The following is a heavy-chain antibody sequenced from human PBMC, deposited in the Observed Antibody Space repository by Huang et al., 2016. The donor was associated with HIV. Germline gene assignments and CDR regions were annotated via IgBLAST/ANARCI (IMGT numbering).Heavy chain of an antibody. CDR2: IYYGGST. D-gene: IGHD3-22*01. V-gene: IGHV4-39*01. CDR3: ARHFSYYDSSGYTPWDAFDI. J-gene: IGHJ3*02. Sequence: QLQLQGSGPGLVKPSETLSLTCTVSGGSITSSSYYWGWIRQPPGRGLEWVGSIYYGGSTDYNPSLKSRVTVSVDTSKNQFSLKLSSGTAADTAVYYCARHFSYYDSSGYTPWDAFDIWGQGTMVTVSS. CDR1: GGSITSSSYY.